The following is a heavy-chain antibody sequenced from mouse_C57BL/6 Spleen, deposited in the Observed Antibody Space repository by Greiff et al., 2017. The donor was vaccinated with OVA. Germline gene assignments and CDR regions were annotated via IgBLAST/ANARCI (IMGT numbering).Heavy chain of an antibody. D-gene: IGHD2-3*01. CDR3: ARDGIYDGYYAYAMDY. J-gene: IGHJ4*01. Sequence: EVKLVESGPGLVKPSQTVFLTCTVTGISITTGNYRWSWIRQFPGNKLEWIGYIYYSGTITYNPSLTSRTTITRDTPKNQFFLEMNSLTAEDTATYYCARDGIYDGYYAYAMDYWGQGTSVTVSS. CDR1: GISITTGNYR. CDR2: IYYSGTI. V-gene: IGHV3-5*01.